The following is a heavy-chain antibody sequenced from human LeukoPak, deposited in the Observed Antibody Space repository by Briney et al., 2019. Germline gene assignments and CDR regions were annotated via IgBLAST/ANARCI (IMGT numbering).Heavy chain of an antibody. CDR1: GFTFSSYA. Sequence: QAGGSLRLSCAASGFTFSSYAMHWVRQAPGEGLEWVAVISYDENNTYYADSVKGRFTISRDNSKNTLYLQMNSLRVEDTALYYCAKRGDYDVLTGYYVPDYWGQGTLVTVSS. J-gene: IGHJ4*02. D-gene: IGHD3-9*01. CDR2: ISYDENNT. V-gene: IGHV3-30-3*02. CDR3: AKRGDYDVLTGYYVPDY.